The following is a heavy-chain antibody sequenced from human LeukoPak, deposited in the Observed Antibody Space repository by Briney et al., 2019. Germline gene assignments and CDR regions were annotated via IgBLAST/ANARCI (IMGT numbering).Heavy chain of an antibody. CDR1: GYSFNYYW. CDR3: ARQDGDGLYYFDY. D-gene: IGHD3-10*01. Sequence: PGESLKISCKGSGYSFNYYWIAWVRQMPGKGPELMGSNYPGGSVTRYSPHFQGQVTLSPDKFITTAYPQSSSLKDSDTAIYYCARQDGDGLYYFDYWGQGTLVTVSS. J-gene: IGHJ4*02. CDR2: NYPGGSVT. V-gene: IGHV5-51*01.